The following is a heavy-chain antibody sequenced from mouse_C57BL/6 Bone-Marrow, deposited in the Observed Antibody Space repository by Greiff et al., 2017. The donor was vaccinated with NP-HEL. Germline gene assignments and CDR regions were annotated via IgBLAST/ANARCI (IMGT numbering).Heavy chain of an antibody. CDR2: LRNKANGYTT. Sequence: VMLVESGGGLVQPGGSLSLSCAASGFTFTDYYMSWFRQPPAKALYWLGFLRNKANGYTTEYSASVKGRFTISRDNSQSILYLQMNALRAEDSATYYCARHYYGSKYYYAMDYWGQGTSVTVSS. D-gene: IGHD1-1*01. V-gene: IGHV7-3*01. CDR3: ARHYYGSKYYYAMDY. CDR1: GFTFTDYY. J-gene: IGHJ4*01.